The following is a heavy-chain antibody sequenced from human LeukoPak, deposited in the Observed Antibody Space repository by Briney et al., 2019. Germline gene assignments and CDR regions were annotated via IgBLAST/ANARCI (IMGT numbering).Heavy chain of an antibody. Sequence: GGSLRLSCAASGFSFSTHWMSWVRQAPGKGLEWVANIKQDGSERYYVDSVKGRFTISRDNAKNSLYLQTNSLRAEDTAVYYCATSVTGNLYYFDYWGQETLVTVSS. J-gene: IGHJ4*02. D-gene: IGHD3-9*01. V-gene: IGHV3-7*01. CDR2: IKQDGSER. CDR1: GFSFSTHW. CDR3: ATSVTGNLYYFDY.